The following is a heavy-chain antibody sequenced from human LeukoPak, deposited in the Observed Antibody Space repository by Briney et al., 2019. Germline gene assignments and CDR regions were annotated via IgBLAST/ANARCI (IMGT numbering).Heavy chain of an antibody. CDR2: ISWNSGSI. V-gene: IGHV3-9*01. Sequence: GGSLRLSCAASGFTFDDYAMHWVRQAPGKGLEWVSGISWNSGSIGYADSVKGRFTISRDNAKNSLYLQMNSPSAEDTALYYCAKDLSYDSSGYYLGPFDYWGQGTLVTVSS. D-gene: IGHD3-22*01. CDR1: GFTFDDYA. J-gene: IGHJ4*02. CDR3: AKDLSYDSSGYYLGPFDY.